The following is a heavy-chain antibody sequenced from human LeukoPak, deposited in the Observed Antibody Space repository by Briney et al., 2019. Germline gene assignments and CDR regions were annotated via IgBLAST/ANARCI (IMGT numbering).Heavy chain of an antibody. Sequence: GESLKISCKGSGYSFTSYWIGWVRQMPGKGLEWMGIIYPGDSDTRYSPSFLGQVTISADKSISTAYLQWSSLKASDTAMYYCARNLYCSGGSCYGWFDPWGQGTLVTVSS. J-gene: IGHJ5*02. V-gene: IGHV5-51*01. D-gene: IGHD2-15*01. CDR3: ARNLYCSGGSCYGWFDP. CDR2: IYPGDSDT. CDR1: GYSFTSYW.